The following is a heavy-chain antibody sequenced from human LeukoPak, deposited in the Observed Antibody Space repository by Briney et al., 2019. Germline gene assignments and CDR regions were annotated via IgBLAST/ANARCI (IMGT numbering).Heavy chain of an antibody. CDR2: ISGCGCST. J-gene: IGHJ4*02. CDR1: GFTFSTYA. D-gene: IGHD2-21*02. Sequence: GGSLRLSCAASGFTFSTYAMIWVRQAPGKGLEWVLTISGCGCSTYYADSVKGRFTISRDNSKNTLYLQMNSLRAEATAVYYCAKVGELAYCGGDCYRGIDFWGQGTLVTVSS. V-gene: IGHV3-23*01. CDR3: AKVGELAYCGGDCYRGIDF.